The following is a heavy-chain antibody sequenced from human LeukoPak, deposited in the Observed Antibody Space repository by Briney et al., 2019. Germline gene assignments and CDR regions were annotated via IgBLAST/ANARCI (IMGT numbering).Heavy chain of an antibody. CDR1: GFTFSSFG. J-gene: IGHJ5*01. Sequence: GRSLSLSCAASGFTFSSFGMHWVRQAPGKGLEWVAVISYDGTNPYYADSVKGRFTISRDNSKNTLFLHMNSLGAEDTAVYYCAKDFGRITLVRGVIRASGLDSWGQGTLVTVSS. V-gene: IGHV3-30*18. CDR2: ISYDGTNP. CDR3: AKDFGRITLVRGVIRASGLDS. D-gene: IGHD3-10*01.